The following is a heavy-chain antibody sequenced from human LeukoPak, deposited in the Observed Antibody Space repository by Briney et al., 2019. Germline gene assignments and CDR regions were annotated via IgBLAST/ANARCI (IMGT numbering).Heavy chain of an antibody. CDR3: ARQKYIGRNNWFDA. CDR2: IYYRGNT. J-gene: IGHJ5*02. V-gene: IGHV4-39*01. D-gene: IGHD5-18*01. CDR1: GGSISGSNYF. Sequence: SETLSLTCSVSGGSISGSNYFWGWIRQPPGMGLEWIASIYYRGNTYYNPSLESRVTIYIDTSKNHFSLKVTSVTAADTAIYYCARQKYIGRNNWFDAWGQGSLVTVSS.